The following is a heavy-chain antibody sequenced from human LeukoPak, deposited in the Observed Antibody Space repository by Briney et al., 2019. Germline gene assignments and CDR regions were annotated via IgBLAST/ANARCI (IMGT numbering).Heavy chain of an antibody. CDR1: GFTFSSYG. V-gene: IGHV3-30*18. Sequence: GGSLRLSCAASGFTFSSYGMHWVRQAPGKGLEWVAVISYDGSNKYYADSVKGRFTISRDNSKNTLYLQMNSLRAEDTAVYYCAKARSGSYGGQLDYWGQGILVTVSS. D-gene: IGHD1-26*01. CDR2: ISYDGSNK. J-gene: IGHJ4*02. CDR3: AKARSGSYGGQLDY.